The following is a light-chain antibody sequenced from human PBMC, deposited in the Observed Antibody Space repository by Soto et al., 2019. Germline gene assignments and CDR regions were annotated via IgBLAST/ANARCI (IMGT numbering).Light chain of an antibody. CDR2: GAS. CDR1: QSVSSSC. CDR3: QQYGASPWT. J-gene: IGKJ1*01. V-gene: IGKV3-20*01. Sequence: EIVLTQSPGTLSLSPGERASLSCRASQSVSSSCLAWYQQKLGQAPRLLIYGASSRATGIPDRFSGSGSGTDFTLTISRLDPEDFAVYYCQQYGASPWTFGQGTKVDIK.